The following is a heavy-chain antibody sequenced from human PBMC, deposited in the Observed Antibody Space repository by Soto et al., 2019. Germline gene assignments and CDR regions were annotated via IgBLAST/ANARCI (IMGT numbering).Heavy chain of an antibody. CDR3: ARDVTRTQSCTNGVCYYHYYDMDV. D-gene: IGHD2-8*01. CDR1: GYTFTDYY. CDR2: INPNSGGT. J-gene: IGHJ6*02. Sequence: QVQLVQSGAEVKKPGASLKVSCKASGYTFTDYYVHWVRQAPGQGLEWMGWINPNSGGTKTAQKFQGRVTVTRDTSISTAYMDLSRLRSDVTAVYYCARDVTRTQSCTNGVCYYHYYDMDVWGQGTMVTVSS. V-gene: IGHV1-2*02.